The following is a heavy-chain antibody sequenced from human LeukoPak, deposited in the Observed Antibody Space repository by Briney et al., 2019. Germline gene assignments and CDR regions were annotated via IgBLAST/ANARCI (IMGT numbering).Heavy chain of an antibody. J-gene: IGHJ4*02. V-gene: IGHV4-4*07. CDR2: IYTSGST. D-gene: IGHD2-2*01. CDR3: ARDSCSSNSCSFDY. CDR1: GGSISSYY. Sequence: PSETLFLTCTVSGGSISSYYWSWIRQPAGKGLEWIGRIYTSGSTNYNPSLKSRVTISVDTSKNQFSLKVNSVTAADTAVYYCARDSCSSNSCSFDYWGQGTLVTVSS.